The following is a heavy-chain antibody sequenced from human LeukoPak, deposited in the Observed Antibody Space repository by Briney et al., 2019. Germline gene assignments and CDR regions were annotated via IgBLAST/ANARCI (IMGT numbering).Heavy chain of an antibody. CDR3: AGGAGFLIDY. CDR1: GFTFSNYW. J-gene: IGHJ4*02. V-gene: IGHV3-7*01. CDR2: IKKDGSEK. D-gene: IGHD2/OR15-2a*01. Sequence: PGGSLRLSCAASGFTFSNYWTNWVRQAPGKGPEWVAIIKKDGSEKYYVDSVKGRFTISRDNAKNSLYLQMNSLRADDTAVYFCAGGAGFLIDYWGQGALVTVSS.